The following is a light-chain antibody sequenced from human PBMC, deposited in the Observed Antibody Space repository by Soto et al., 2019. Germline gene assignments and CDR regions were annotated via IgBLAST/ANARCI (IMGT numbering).Light chain of an antibody. CDR2: GAS. J-gene: IGKJ1*01. CDR1: QSVSSSY. Sequence: EIVLTQSPGTLSLSPVERATLSCMASQSVSSSYLAWYQQKPGQAPRLLIYGASSRATGIPDRFSGSGSGTDFTLTISCLQSEDFATYYCQQYYSCPQTFGQGTKVDIK. CDR3: QQYYSCPQT. V-gene: IGKV3-20*01.